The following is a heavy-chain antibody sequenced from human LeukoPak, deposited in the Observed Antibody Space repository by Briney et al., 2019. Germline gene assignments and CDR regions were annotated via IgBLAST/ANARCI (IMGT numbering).Heavy chain of an antibody. V-gene: IGHV1-46*01. Sequence: ASVKVSCKASGYTFTSYYMHWVRQAPGQGLEWMGIINPSGGSTSYAQKFQGRVTMTRDTSTSTVYMELSSLRSEDTAVYYCAREGITIFGVAIIPAYYYYGMDVWGQGTTVTVSS. J-gene: IGHJ6*02. D-gene: IGHD3-3*01. CDR3: AREGITIFGVAIIPAYYYYGMDV. CDR2: INPSGGST. CDR1: GYTFTSYY.